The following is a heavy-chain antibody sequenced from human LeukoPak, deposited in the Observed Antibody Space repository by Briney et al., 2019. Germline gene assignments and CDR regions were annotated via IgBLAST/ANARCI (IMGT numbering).Heavy chain of an antibody. CDR1: GGTFSSYA. CDR2: IIPIFGTA. V-gene: IGHV1-69*05. Sequence: SVKVSCKASGGTFSSYAISWVRQAPGQGLEWMGGIIPIFGTANYAQKFQGRVTITTDESTSAAYMELSSLRSEDTAVYYCARRGVGYCSGGSCYFDYWGQGTLVTVSS. D-gene: IGHD2-15*01. CDR3: ARRGVGYCSGGSCYFDY. J-gene: IGHJ4*02.